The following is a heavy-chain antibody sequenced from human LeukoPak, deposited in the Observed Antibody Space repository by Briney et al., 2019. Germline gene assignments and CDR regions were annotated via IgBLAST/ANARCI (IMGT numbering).Heavy chain of an antibody. CDR3: ARNAGGYYDFDY. CDR1: GYTFTGYY. D-gene: IGHD3-22*01. CDR2: INPNSGGT. J-gene: IGHJ4*02. Sequence: GASVKVSCKASGYTFTGYYMHWVRQAPGQGLEWIGWINPNSGGTNYAQKFQGGVTMTRDTSISTAYMELSRLRSDDTAVYYCARNAGGYYDFDYWGQGTLVTVSS. V-gene: IGHV1-2*02.